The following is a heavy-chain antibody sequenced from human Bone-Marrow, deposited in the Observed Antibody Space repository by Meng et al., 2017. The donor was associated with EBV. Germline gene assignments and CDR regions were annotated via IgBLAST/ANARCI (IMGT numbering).Heavy chain of an antibody. J-gene: IGHJ4*02. CDR3: ATVYYYADSGPHYFHD. CDR1: GFTFSKAW. V-gene: IGHV3-15*01. D-gene: IGHD3-10*01. CDR2: IKSKNDGGTS. Sequence: EVQVVESXGGLVKPGGSLRLSCTASGFTFSKAWMSWVRQAPGKGLEWVGRIKSKNDGGTSDYAAPVKGRFTISRDDSKNTLYLQVNSLKTEDTAVYYCATVYYYADSGPHYFHDWGQGTLVTVSS.